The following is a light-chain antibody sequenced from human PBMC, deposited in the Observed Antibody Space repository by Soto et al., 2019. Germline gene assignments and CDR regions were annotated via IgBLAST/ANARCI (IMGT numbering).Light chain of an antibody. J-gene: IGKJ1*01. V-gene: IGKV1-5*03. CDR3: QQYKSYST. CDR1: QNINKW. Sequence: DIQMTQSPSTLSASVGDRVTITCRASQNINKWLAWYQQKPGKAPKLLIYEATTLEGGVPSRFIGRGSGTYFTRTISSLQPDDFATDGGQQYKSYSTFGQGTKMDIK. CDR2: EAT.